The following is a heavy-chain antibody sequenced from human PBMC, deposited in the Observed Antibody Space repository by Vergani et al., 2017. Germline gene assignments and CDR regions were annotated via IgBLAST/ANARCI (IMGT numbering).Heavy chain of an antibody. D-gene: IGHD2-15*01. CDR1: GGSINSHNYY. CDR2: IHTSGST. Sequence: QVQLKESGPGLVKPSQTLSLTCTVSGGSINSHNYYWSWIRQPAGKGLEWIGRIHTSGSTNYNPSLKSRVTMSEDTSKNQFSLNLTSVTAADTAVYFCARGSCLGGSCYKPRFDYWGQGILGTVSS. J-gene: IGHJ4*02. CDR3: ARGSCLGGSCYKPRFDY. V-gene: IGHV4-61*02.